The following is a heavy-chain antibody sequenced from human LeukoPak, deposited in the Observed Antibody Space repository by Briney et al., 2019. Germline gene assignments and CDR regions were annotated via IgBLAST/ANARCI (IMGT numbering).Heavy chain of an antibody. CDR3: ARDTVTTGLDY. CDR2: IYYSGST. V-gene: IGHV4-61*01. J-gene: IGHJ4*02. Sequence: SETLSLTCTVSGGSISSSSYYWDWIRQPPGKGLEWIGYIYYSGSTNYNPSLKSRVTISVDTSKNQFSRKLSSVTAADTAVYYCARDTVTTGLDYWGQGTLVTVSS. CDR1: GGSISSSSYY. D-gene: IGHD4-17*01.